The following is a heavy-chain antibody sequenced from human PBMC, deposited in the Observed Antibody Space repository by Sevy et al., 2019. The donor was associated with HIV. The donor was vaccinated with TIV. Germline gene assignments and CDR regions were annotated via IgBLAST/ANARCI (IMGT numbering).Heavy chain of an antibody. CDR2: IHYTGTT. Sequence: SETLSLTCTVSGGSISAYHWSWIRQPPGKGLEYIGYIHYTGTTNYNPSLKSRVTISVDTSKNQFSLKLSSVTAADTALDSCARAPPVRSGDDSFNWFDPWGQGTLVTVSS. CDR1: GGSISAYH. V-gene: IGHV4-59*01. CDR3: ARAPPVRSGDDSFNWFDP. J-gene: IGHJ5*02. D-gene: IGHD5-12*01.